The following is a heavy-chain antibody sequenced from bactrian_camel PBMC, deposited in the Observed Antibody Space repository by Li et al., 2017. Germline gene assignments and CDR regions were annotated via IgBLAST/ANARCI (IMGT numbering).Heavy chain of an antibody. CDR1: GYGYMRQC. V-gene: IGHV3S53*01. J-gene: IGHJ4*01. Sequence: HVQLVESGGGSVHVGESLRLSCYASGYGYMRQCMGWLRQAPGKEREEVAGIDNYAITTYAEFVKGRFTISKDNAKNTLYLQMNNLKPEDTAMYYCVAERLGGRWYDDRARKGDPGHRL. CDR2: IDNYAIT. D-gene: IGHD2*01.